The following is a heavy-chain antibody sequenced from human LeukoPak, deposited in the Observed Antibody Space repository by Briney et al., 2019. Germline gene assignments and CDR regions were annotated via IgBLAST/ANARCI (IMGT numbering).Heavy chain of an antibody. CDR3: AKADYYDFWSGYFDY. CDR1: GFTFSSHA. V-gene: IGHV3-23*01. Sequence: PGASLRLSCAASGFTFSSHAMSWVRQAPGKGLEWVSAISGSGGSTYYADSVKGRFTISRDNSKNTLYLQMNSLRAEDTAVYYCAKADYYDFWSGYFDYWGQGTLVTVSS. D-gene: IGHD3-3*01. J-gene: IGHJ4*02. CDR2: ISGSGGST.